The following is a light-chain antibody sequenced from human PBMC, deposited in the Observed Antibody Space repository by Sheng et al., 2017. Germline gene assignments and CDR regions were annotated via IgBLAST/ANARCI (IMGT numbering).Light chain of an antibody. Sequence: DIQMTQSPSTLSASAGDRVSITCRASQSVRNWVAWYQQKPGRAPKLLIYKASTLQSGVPSRFSGSGSGTDFTLTISGLQPDDFATYYCQQYNVINFTFGPGTTSGFQ. J-gene: IGKJ3*01. CDR3: QQYNVINFT. CDR2: KAS. V-gene: IGKV1-5*03. CDR1: QSVRNW.